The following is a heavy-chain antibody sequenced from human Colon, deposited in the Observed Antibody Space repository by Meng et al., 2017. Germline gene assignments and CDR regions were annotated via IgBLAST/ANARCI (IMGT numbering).Heavy chain of an antibody. CDR3: ARDRKHYGERGWFDP. Sequence: QAHLQESGPGPVQPSPTLSLTCTGPGGSISSGDYYWSWIRQPPGKGLEWIGYIYYSGSTYSNASLKSRVTISIDRSKNQFSLKLSSVTAADTAVYYCARDRKHYGERGWFDPWGQGTLVTVSS. V-gene: IGHV4-30-4*01. CDR2: IYYSGST. CDR1: GGSISSGDYY. J-gene: IGHJ5*02. D-gene: IGHD4-17*01.